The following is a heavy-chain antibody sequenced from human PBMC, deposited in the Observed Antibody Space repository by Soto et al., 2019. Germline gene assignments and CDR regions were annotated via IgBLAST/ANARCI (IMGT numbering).Heavy chain of an antibody. V-gene: IGHV4-39*01. CDR1: GGSISSSSYY. CDR3: ASGAYYYGSGRVGDV. J-gene: IGHJ6*02. Sequence: QLQLQESGPGLVKPSETLSLTCTVSGGSISSSSYYWGWIRQPPGKGLEWIGSIYYSGSTYYNPSLKSRVTISVDTSKNQFSLKLSSVTAADTAVYYCASGAYYYGSGRVGDVWGQGTTVTVSS. D-gene: IGHD3-10*01. CDR2: IYYSGST.